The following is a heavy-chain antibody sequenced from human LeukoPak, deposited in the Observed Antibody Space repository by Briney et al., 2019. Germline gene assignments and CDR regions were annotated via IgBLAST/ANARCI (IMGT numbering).Heavy chain of an antibody. CDR2: ISAYNGNT. Sequence: ASVKVSCKASGYAFTSYGISWVRQAPGQGLEWMGWISAYNGNTNYAQKLQGRVTMTTDTSASTAYMELRSLRSDDTAVYYCATFIVGAKGNMDVWGKGTTVTVSS. D-gene: IGHD1-26*01. V-gene: IGHV1-18*01. J-gene: IGHJ6*03. CDR3: ATFIVGAKGNMDV. CDR1: GYAFTSYG.